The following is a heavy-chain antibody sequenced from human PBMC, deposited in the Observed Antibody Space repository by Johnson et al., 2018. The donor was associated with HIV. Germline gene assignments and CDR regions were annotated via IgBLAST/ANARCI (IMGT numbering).Heavy chain of an antibody. D-gene: IGHD4-17*01. CDR3: ARDRFGDSDAFDI. Sequence: MLLVESGGGLVKPGGSLRLSCAASGFTFSDYYMSWIRQAPGKGLEWVANIKQDGSEKYYVDSVKGRFTISRDNAKNSLYLQMNSLRAEDTAVYYCARDRFGDSDAFDIWGQGTMVTVSS. V-gene: IGHV3-7*01. CDR2: IKQDGSEK. CDR1: GFTFSDYY. J-gene: IGHJ3*02.